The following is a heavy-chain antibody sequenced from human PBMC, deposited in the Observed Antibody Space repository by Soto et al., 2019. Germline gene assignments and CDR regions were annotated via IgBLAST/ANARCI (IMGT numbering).Heavy chain of an antibody. CDR1: GFTFSSYG. D-gene: IGHD3-10*01. CDR3: AKSFRQLFRVYYFDY. CDR2: ISYDGSNK. V-gene: IGHV3-30*18. Sequence: GGSLRLSCAASGFTFSSYGMHWVRQAPGKGLEWVAVISYDGSNKYYADSVKGRFTISRDNSKNTLYLQMNSLRAEDTAVYYCAKSFRQLFRVYYFDYWGQGTLVTVSS. J-gene: IGHJ4*02.